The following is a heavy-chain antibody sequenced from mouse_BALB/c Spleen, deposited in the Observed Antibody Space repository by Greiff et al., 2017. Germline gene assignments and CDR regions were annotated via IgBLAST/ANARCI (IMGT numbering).Heavy chain of an antibody. CDR2: ISDGGSYT. J-gene: IGHJ3*01. CDR1: GFTFSDYY. CDR3: ATGGYYGSSYVFAY. V-gene: IGHV5-4*02. Sequence: EVMLVESGGDLVKPGGSLKLSCAASGFTFSDYYMYWVRQTPEKRLEWVATISDGGSYTYYPDSVKGRFTISRDNAKNNLYLQMSSLKSEDTAMYYCATGGYYGSSYVFAYWGQGTLVTVSA. D-gene: IGHD1-1*01.